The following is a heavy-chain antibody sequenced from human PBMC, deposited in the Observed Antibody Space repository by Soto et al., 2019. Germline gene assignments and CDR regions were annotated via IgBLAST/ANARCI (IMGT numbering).Heavy chain of an antibody. V-gene: IGHV1-18*01. J-gene: IGHJ6*03. CDR3: ARERVTYSSGWPGQYYYYYMDV. Sequence: ASVKVSCKASGYTFTSYGISWVRQAPGQGLEWMGWISAYNGNTNYAQKLQGRVTMTTDTSTSTAYMELRSLRSDDTAVYYCARERVTYSSGWPGQYYYYYMDVWGKGTTVTVS. CDR1: GYTFTSYG. D-gene: IGHD6-19*01. CDR2: ISAYNGNT.